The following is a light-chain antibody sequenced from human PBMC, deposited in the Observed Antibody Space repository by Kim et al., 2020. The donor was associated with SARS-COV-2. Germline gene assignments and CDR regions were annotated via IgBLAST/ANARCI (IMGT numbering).Light chain of an antibody. V-gene: IGKV1-39*01. J-gene: IGKJ2*01. CDR3: QQSDSTPYT. CDR2: AAS. Sequence: SGSVGDRVTIACRARQGINNHFNWYPQRPGSAPELLIYAASSVQSGVPSRFSGSGSGADFTLTISSLQPEDSATNYCQQSDSTPYTFGQGTKLEI. CDR1: QGINNH.